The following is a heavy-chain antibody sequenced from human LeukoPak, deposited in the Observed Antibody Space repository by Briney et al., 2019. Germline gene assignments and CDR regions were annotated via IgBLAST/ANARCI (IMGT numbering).Heavy chain of an antibody. J-gene: IGHJ6*03. CDR2: IIPIFGTA. D-gene: IGHD3-16*01. CDR3: ASVWGYYYYMDV. Sequence: GASVKVSYKASGGTFSSYAISWVRQAPGQGLEWMGGIIPIFGTANYAQKFQGRVTITADESTSTAYMELSSLRSEDTAVYYCASVWGYYYYMDVWGKGTTVTVSS. CDR1: GGTFSSYA. V-gene: IGHV1-69*13.